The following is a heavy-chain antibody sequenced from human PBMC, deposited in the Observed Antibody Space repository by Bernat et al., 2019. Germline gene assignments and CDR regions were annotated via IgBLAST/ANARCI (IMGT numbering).Heavy chain of an antibody. V-gene: IGHV1-69*01. Sequence: QVQLVQSGAEVKKPGSSVKVSCKASGGTFSSYAISWVRQAPGQGLEWMGGIIPIFGTANYAQKFQGRVTITADESTSTAYMELSSLRSEDTAVYYCARGTCSSTSCYTFGAFDIWGQGTMVTVSS. D-gene: IGHD2-2*02. CDR1: GGTFSSYA. CDR2: IIPIFGTA. CDR3: ARGTCSSTSCYTFGAFDI. J-gene: IGHJ3*02.